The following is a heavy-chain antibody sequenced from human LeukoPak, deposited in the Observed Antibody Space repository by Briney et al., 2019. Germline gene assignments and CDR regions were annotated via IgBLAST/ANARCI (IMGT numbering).Heavy chain of an antibody. CDR2: INSDGSIT. Sequence: PGGSLRLSCAASGFTFTTYWMHWVRKAPGKGLVWVSHINSDGSITSYADSVKGRFTISRDNAKNTLYLQMNSLRADDTAVYYCARGEMVQVYWGQGTLVTVSS. CDR3: ARGEMVQVY. CDR1: GFTFTTYW. D-gene: IGHD5-24*01. J-gene: IGHJ4*02. V-gene: IGHV3-74*01.